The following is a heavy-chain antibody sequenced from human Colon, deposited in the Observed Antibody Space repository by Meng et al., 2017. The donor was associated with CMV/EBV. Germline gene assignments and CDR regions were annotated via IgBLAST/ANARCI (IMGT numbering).Heavy chain of an antibody. Sequence: ASVKVSCKASGYTFSNYFIHWVRQAPGQGLEWMGWIDPRSGDTNFAQNFQGRVSMTRDTSITTAHMELTSLTSDDTALYYCAREGMSTPSAADSRGQGTLVTVSS. CDR1: GYTFSNYF. CDR2: IDPRSGDT. J-gene: IGHJ4*02. D-gene: IGHD6-25*01. CDR3: AREGMSTPSAADS. V-gene: IGHV1-2*02.